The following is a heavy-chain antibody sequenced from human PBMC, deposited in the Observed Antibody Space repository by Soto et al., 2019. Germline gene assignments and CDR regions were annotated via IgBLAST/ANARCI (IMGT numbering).Heavy chain of an antibody. CDR1: GFSLTSPGIC. CDR2: IERDDDDK. Sequence: GLTLVNPTETLTLTCTFSGFSLTSPGICVSWIRQPPGKALEWLALIERDDDDKYYSTSLKTRLNISKDTRKNQVVLTMANMDPADTGTYYCARSIRGPRRFNGMDVWGQGITVTVSS. V-gene: IGHV2-70*13. D-gene: IGHD1-20*01. CDR3: ARSIRGPRRFNGMDV. J-gene: IGHJ6*02.